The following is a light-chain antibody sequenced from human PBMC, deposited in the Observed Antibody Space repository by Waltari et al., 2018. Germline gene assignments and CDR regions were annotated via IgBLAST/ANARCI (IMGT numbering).Light chain of an antibody. J-gene: IGKJ1*01. CDR1: QSISRY. Sequence: IMLTQSPGPLSLSPGERATPSCRASQSISRYLAWYQQKPGQAPRLLIYGASTRATGIPDRFSGSGSGTDFSLTISGLEPEDSAVYYCQHHFRLPATFGQGTKVEIK. CDR2: GAS. V-gene: IGKV3-20*01. CDR3: QHHFRLPAT.